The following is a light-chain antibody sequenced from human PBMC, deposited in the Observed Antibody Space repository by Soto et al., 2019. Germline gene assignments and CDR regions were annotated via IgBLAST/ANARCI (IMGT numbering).Light chain of an antibody. CDR2: RVS. Sequence: DIVMTQTPLSSPVTLGQPASISCRSSQSLVHSDGNIYLNWLHQRPGQPPRLLIYRVSSRFSGVPDRFSGSGAGTLFTLRISRVEPEDVGIYYCMQATHFPRAFGQGTTVEIK. J-gene: IGKJ1*01. V-gene: IGKV2-24*01. CDR3: MQATHFPRA. CDR1: QSLVHSDGNIY.